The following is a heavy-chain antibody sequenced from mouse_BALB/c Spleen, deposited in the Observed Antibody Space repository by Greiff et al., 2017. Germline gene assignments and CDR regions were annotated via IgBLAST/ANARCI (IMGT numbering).Heavy chain of an antibody. V-gene: IGHV3-2*02. CDR2: ISYSGST. CDR1: GYSITSDYA. D-gene: IGHD1-2*01. Sequence: EVKLVESGPGLVKPSQSLSLTCTVTGYSITSDYAWNWIRQFPGNKLEWMGYISYSGSTSYNPSLKSRISITRDTSKNQFFLQLNSVTTEDTATYYCARDYYGHWGQGTTLTVSS. CDR3: ARDYYGH. J-gene: IGHJ2*01.